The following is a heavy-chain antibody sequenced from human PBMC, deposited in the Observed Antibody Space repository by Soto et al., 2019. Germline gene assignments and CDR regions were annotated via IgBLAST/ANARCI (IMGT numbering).Heavy chain of an antibody. J-gene: IGHJ6*02. CDR3: VRQAKLTTVTANVGYYYGLDV. CDR2: MSGSGSGT. Sequence: EVQLLESGGGLVQPGGSLRVSCAASGFTFSTYDMSWVRQAPGKGLEWVSVMSGSGSGTYYADSVKGRFTISRDNSKNTLYLQMNSLRAEDTAVYYCVRQAKLTTVTANVGYYYGLDVWDQGTTVTVSS. V-gene: IGHV3-23*01. D-gene: IGHD4-4*01. CDR1: GFTFSTYD.